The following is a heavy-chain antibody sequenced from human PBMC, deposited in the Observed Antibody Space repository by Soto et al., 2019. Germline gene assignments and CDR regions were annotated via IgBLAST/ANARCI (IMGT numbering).Heavy chain of an antibody. Sequence: SETLSLTCTVSGGSISSSSYYCGWIRQPPGKGLEWIGSIYYSVSTYYNPSLKSRVTISVDTSKNQFSLKLSSVTAADTAVYYCATTTASIWSGYNNWFDPWGQGTLVTVSS. J-gene: IGHJ5*02. V-gene: IGHV4-39*01. D-gene: IGHD3-3*01. CDR2: IYYSVST. CDR3: ATTTASIWSGYNNWFDP. CDR1: GGSISSSSYY.